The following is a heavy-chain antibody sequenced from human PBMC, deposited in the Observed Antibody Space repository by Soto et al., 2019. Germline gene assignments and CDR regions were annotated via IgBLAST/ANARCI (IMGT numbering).Heavy chain of an antibody. J-gene: IGHJ4*02. Sequence: EVQVLESGGGLVQPGGSLRLSCAASGFTFSTYAMTWVRQAPGRGLEWVSAISGGGGPEKYAGSVKGRFTISRDNSKNTLYLQMNSLRAEDAAIYYCARGGPDGSCWYRIFDCWGQGTLVTVSS. V-gene: IGHV3-23*01. CDR2: ISGGGGPE. CDR3: ARGGPDGSCWYRIFDC. CDR1: GFTFSTYA. D-gene: IGHD6-19*01.